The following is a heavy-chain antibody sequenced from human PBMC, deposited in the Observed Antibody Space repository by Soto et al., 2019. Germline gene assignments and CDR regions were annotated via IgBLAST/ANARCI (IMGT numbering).Heavy chain of an antibody. D-gene: IGHD4-17*01. CDR3: ARDYYGDYILDY. CDR1: GFSFSDYY. CDR2: ISNTGSTK. V-gene: IGHV3-11*01. J-gene: IGHJ4*02. Sequence: VQLLESGGGLVKPGGSLRLSCVVSGFSFSDYYMSWIRQAPGKGLEWISYISNTGSTKYYADSVKGRFTISRDNAKNSLYLQMNSLRGEDTAVYYCARDYYGDYILDYWGQGTLVTVSS.